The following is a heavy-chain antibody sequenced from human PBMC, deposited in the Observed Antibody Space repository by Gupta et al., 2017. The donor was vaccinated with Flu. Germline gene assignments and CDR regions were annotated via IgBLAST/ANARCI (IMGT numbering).Heavy chain of an antibody. CDR1: GFTFSSYA. Sequence: EVQLLESGGGLVQPGGSLRLSCAASGFTFSSYAISWVRQAPGKGLEWVSAISGSGGSTYYADSVKGRFTISRDNSKNTLYLQMNSLRAEDTAVYYCAKEGDDFWSGYYYFDYWGQGTLVTVSS. D-gene: IGHD3-3*01. CDR2: ISGSGGST. V-gene: IGHV3-23*01. J-gene: IGHJ4*02. CDR3: AKEGDDFWSGYYYFDY.